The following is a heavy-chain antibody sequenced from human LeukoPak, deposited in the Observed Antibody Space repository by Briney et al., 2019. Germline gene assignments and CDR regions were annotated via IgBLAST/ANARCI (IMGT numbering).Heavy chain of an antibody. V-gene: IGHV1-2*02. Sequence: ASVKVSCKASGYTFTGYYIHWVRQAPGQGLEWMGWINPNSGGTNYAQKFQGRVAMTRDTPISTAYMELSRLRSGDTAVYYCAKEPNGSGTNPSDYWGQGTLVTVSS. CDR3: AKEPNGSGTNPSDY. J-gene: IGHJ4*02. CDR2: INPNSGGT. D-gene: IGHD3-10*01. CDR1: GYTFTGYY.